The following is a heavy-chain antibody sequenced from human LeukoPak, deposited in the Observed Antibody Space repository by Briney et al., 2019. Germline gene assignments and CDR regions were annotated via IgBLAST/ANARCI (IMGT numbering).Heavy chain of an antibody. Sequence: GGSLRLSCAASGFTFSSYSMNWVRQAPGKGMEWVSSISSSSSYIYYADSVKGRFTISRDNAKNSLYLQMNSLRAEDTAVYYCASGRYDSSRYYWNWGQGTLVTVSS. D-gene: IGHD3-22*01. CDR3: ASGRYDSSRYYWN. CDR2: ISSSSSYI. CDR1: GFTFSSYS. V-gene: IGHV3-21*01. J-gene: IGHJ4*02.